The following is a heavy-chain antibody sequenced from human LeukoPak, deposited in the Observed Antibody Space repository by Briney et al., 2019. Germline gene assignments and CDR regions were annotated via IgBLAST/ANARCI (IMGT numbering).Heavy chain of an antibody. Sequence: GGSLRLSCAASGFTLSTYAMRWVRQTPGKGLEWVSSISSSSSYIYYADSVKGRFTISRDNAKNSLYLQMNSLRAEDTAVYYCARGNSGTYYSGVGYWGQGTLVTVSS. CDR2: ISSSSSYI. J-gene: IGHJ4*02. CDR1: GFTLSTYA. CDR3: ARGNSGTYYSGVGY. D-gene: IGHD1-26*01. V-gene: IGHV3-21*01.